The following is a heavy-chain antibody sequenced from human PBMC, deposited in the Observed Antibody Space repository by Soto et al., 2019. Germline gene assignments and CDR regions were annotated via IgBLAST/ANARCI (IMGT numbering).Heavy chain of an antibody. CDR2: ISSSSSYI. D-gene: IGHD1-1*01. CDR3: ARALERPGYYYGMDV. J-gene: IGHJ6*02. CDR1: GFTFSSYS. Sequence: GGSLRLSCAASGFTFSSYSMNWVRQAPGKGLEWVSSISSSSSYIYYADSVKGRFTISRDNAKNSLYLQMNSLRAEDTAVYYCARALERPGYYYGMDVWGQRTTVTVSS. V-gene: IGHV3-21*01.